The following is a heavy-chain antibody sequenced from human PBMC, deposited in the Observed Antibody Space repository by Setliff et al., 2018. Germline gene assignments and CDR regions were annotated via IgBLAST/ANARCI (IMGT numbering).Heavy chain of an antibody. CDR3: ARESRYYYDNLGTLDY. Sequence: SETLSLTCTVSGGSISSGDYYWSWIRQPPGKGLEWIGYIYSSGITYYNPSLKSRVSISVDTSKNQFSLKLSSVTAADTAVYYCARESRYYYDNLGTLDYWGQGTLVTVSS. D-gene: IGHD3-22*01. V-gene: IGHV4-30-4*08. CDR2: IYSSGIT. CDR1: GGSISSGDYY. J-gene: IGHJ4*02.